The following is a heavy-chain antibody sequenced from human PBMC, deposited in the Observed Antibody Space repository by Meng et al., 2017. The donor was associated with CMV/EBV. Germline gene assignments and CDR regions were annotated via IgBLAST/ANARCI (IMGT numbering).Heavy chain of an antibody. Sequence: GESLKISCAASGFTFSSYWMSWVRQAPGKGLEWVANIKQDGSEKYYVDSVKGRFTISRDNAKNSLYLQMNSLRAEDTAVYYCARDGVATAMDYYYYYGMDVWGQGTTVTVSS. J-gene: IGHJ6*02. V-gene: IGHV3-7*01. D-gene: IGHD5-18*01. CDR3: ARDGVATAMDYYYYYGMDV. CDR2: IKQDGSEK. CDR1: GFTFSSYW.